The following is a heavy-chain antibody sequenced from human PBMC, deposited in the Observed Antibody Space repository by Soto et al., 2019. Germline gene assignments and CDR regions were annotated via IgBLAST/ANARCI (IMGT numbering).Heavy chain of an antibody. CDR3: AKVGIYCSDGVCTAY. CDR1: GFTFRGYA. D-gene: IGHD2-8*01. J-gene: IGHJ4*02. CDR2: ISGSGGST. V-gene: IGHV3-23*01. Sequence: GGSLRLSCAASGFTFRGYAMSWVRQAPGKGPEWVSGISGSGGSTYYADSVKGRFTISRDNSKNTLYLQINSLTAEDTAVYYCAKVGIYCSDGVCTAYWGQGTLVTVSS.